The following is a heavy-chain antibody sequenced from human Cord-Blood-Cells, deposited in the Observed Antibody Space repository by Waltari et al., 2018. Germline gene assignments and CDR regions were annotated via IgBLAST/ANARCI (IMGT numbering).Heavy chain of an antibody. CDR1: GYTFTRYY. J-gene: IGHJ2*01. V-gene: IGHV1-2*02. CDR3: ASSPRRHNFDL. CDR2: MKPNSGGT. Sequence: QVQLVQSGAEVKKPGASGKVSCTASGYTFTRYYMHWVRQAPGQGLEWMGWMKPNSGGTNYEQKFQGRVTMTRDTCISTAYMGLSRLRSDDTAVYYCASSPRRHNFDLWGRGTLVTVSS. D-gene: IGHD6-25*01.